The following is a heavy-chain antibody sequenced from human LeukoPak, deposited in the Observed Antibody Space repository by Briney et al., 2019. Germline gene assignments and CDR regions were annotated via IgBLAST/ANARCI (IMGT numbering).Heavy chain of an antibody. CDR3: ARDRNLYSGSFAS. V-gene: IGHV1-2*06. CDR1: GYTFSGDY. CDR2: INPNSSGT. J-gene: IGHJ4*02. Sequence: ASVKVSCKASGYTFSGDYMHWVRQAPGQGLEWMGRINPNSSGTNYAQKFQGRVTMTRDTSISTAYMELSRLTSDDTAVYYCARDRNLYSGSFASWGQGTLVTVSS. D-gene: IGHD1-26*01.